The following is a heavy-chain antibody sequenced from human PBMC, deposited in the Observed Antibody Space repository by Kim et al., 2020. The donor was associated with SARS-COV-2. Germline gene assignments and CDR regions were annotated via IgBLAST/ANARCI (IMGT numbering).Heavy chain of an antibody. J-gene: IGHJ6*02. CDR3: ARRQYCSSTSCYGAHYGMDV. D-gene: IGHD2-2*01. V-gene: IGHV5-51*01. CDR1: GYSFTSYW. Sequence: GESLKISCKGSGYSFTSYWIGWVRQMPGKGLEWMGIIYPGDSDTRYSPSFQGQVTISADKSISTAYLQWSSLKASDTAMYYCARRQYCSSTSCYGAHYGMDVWGQGTTVTVSS. CDR2: IYPGDSDT.